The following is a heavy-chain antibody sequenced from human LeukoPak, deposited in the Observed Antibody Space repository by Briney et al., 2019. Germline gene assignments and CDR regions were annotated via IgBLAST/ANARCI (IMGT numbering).Heavy chain of an antibody. Sequence: GSLRLSCAASGFTFSSYGMHWVRQAPGKGLEWVAVIWNDGSNKYYADSVKGRFTISRDNSRNTLYLQMNSLRAEDTAVYYCARAPYDSSGYHYSDYWGQGTLVTVSS. V-gene: IGHV3-33*01. CDR2: IWNDGSNK. J-gene: IGHJ4*02. CDR3: ARAPYDSSGYHYSDY. D-gene: IGHD3-22*01. CDR1: GFTFSSYG.